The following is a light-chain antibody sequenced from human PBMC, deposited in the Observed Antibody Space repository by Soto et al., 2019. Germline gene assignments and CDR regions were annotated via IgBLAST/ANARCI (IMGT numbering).Light chain of an antibody. CDR2: GAS. CDR1: QGISNY. CDR3: QQLNNYSRT. V-gene: IGKV1-8*01. J-gene: IGKJ3*01. Sequence: AIRMTQSPSSFSASTGDRVTITCRASQGISNYLVWYQQKPGKAPNLLIYGASTLQSGVPSRFSGSGSGTDFTLTIDSLQPEDVATYYCQQLNNYSRTFGPGTKVDIK.